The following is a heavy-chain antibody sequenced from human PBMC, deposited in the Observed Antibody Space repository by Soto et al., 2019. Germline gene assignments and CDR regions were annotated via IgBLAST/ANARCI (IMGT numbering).Heavy chain of an antibody. CDR1: GFTFSSYG. V-gene: IGHV3-30*03. CDR3: ASIHDWNYLDTVAD. D-gene: IGHD1-7*01. J-gene: IGHJ4*02. Sequence: GGSLRLSCAASGFTFSSYGMHWVRQAPGKGLEWVAVISYDGSNKYYADSVKGRFTISRDNSKNTLYLQMNSLRAEDTAVYYCASIHDWNYLDTVADWGQGTLVTVSS. CDR2: ISYDGSNK.